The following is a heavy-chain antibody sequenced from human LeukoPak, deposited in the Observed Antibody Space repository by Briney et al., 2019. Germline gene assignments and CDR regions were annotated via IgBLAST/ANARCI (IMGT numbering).Heavy chain of an antibody. CDR1: GFTFSSYR. D-gene: IGHD2-2*01. Sequence: GGSLRLSCAASGFTFSSYRMHWVRQAPGKGLVWVTVIWYDGSNKYYADSVKGRFTISRDNTKNTLYLQMNSLRAEDTAVYDCAKGSKAYCSSTSCYGSMGDYWGQGTLVTVSS. CDR3: AKGSKAYCSSTSCYGSMGDY. J-gene: IGHJ4*02. V-gene: IGHV3-33*06. CDR2: IWYDGSNK.